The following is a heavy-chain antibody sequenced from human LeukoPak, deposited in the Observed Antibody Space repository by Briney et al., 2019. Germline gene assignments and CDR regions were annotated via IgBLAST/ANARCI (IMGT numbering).Heavy chain of an antibody. J-gene: IGHJ6*02. CDR2: ISYDGSNK. D-gene: IGHD6-13*01. V-gene: IGHV3-30*18. CDR3: AKGGSSSWFTYYYYGMDV. CDR1: GFTFSSYG. Sequence: GGSLRLSCAASGFTFSSYGKHWVRQAPGKGLEWVAVISYDGSNKYYADSVKGRFTISRDNSKNTLYLQMNSLRAEDTAVYYCAKGGSSSWFTYYYYGMDVWGQGTTVTVSS.